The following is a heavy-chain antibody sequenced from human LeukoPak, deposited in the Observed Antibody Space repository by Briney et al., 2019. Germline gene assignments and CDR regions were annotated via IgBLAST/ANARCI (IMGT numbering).Heavy chain of an antibody. CDR3: ARQGSGGRAFDI. CDR2: IYYTGNT. V-gene: IGHV4-59*08. J-gene: IGHJ3*02. CDR1: GVSISNHY. D-gene: IGHD1-26*01. Sequence: SETLSLTCTVSGVSISNHYSSWIRQPPGKGLEWIGYIYYTGNTNYNPSLKSRVTISVDTSKSQFSLKMTSVTAADTAVYYCARQGSGGRAFDIWGQGTMVTVSS.